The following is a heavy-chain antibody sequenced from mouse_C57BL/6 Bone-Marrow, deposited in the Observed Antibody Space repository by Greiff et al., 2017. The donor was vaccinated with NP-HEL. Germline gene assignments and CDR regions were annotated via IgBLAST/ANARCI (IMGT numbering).Heavy chain of an antibody. V-gene: IGHV5-4*01. J-gene: IGHJ3*01. CDR1: GFTFSSSA. CDR3: ARDDAY. Sequence: EVMLVESGGGFVTPGGSLKLSCAASGFTFSSSALSWVRPPPEQRLVWVATISDGGSYTYYPDNVKGRFTISRDNAKNNLYLQMSHLKSEDTAMYYCARDDAYWGQGTLVTVSA. CDR2: ISDGGSYT.